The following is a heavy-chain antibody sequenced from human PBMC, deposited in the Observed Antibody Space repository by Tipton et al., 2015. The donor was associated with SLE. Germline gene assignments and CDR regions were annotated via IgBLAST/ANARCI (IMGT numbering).Heavy chain of an antibody. CDR3: SGTKTPKHLTESTVLYSDYGMDV. CDR2: ISGSGGST. D-gene: IGHD4-11*01. CDR1: GFTFSNYD. Sequence: SLRLSCTGSGFTFSNYDMSWVRQAPGKGLEWVSAISGSGGSTYYADPVKGRFAISRDNSKNTLFLQMDSLRAEDTAVYYCSGTKTPKHLTESTVLYSDYGMDVWGQGTTVTVSS. J-gene: IGHJ6*02. V-gene: IGHV3-23*01.